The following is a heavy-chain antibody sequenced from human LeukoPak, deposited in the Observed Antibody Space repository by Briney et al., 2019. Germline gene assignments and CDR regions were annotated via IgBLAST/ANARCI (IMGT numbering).Heavy chain of an antibody. Sequence: GGSLRLSCAASGFTFSSYAMSWVRQAQGKGLEWVSGISGSGGSTYYADSVKGRFTISRDKSKNTLYLQMSSLRAEDTAVYYCAKGGLDARGYCTSTSCYLGYWGQGTLVTVSS. CDR1: GFTFSSYA. CDR2: ISGSGGST. D-gene: IGHD2-2*01. V-gene: IGHV3-23*01. CDR3: AKGGLDARGYCTSTSCYLGY. J-gene: IGHJ4*02.